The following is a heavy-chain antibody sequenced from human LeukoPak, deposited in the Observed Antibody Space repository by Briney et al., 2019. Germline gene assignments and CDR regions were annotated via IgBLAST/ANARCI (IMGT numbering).Heavy chain of an antibody. J-gene: IGHJ4*02. CDR3: AKSAGAYSGYQFDY. V-gene: IGHV3-23*01. CDR1: GFTFSSYS. Sequence: GGSLRLSCAASGFTFSSYSMNWVRQAPGKGLEWVSAISGSGGSTYYADSVKGRFTISRDNSKNTLYLQMNSLRAEDTAVYYCAKSAGAYSGYQFDYWGQGTLVTVSS. CDR2: ISGSGGST. D-gene: IGHD5-12*01.